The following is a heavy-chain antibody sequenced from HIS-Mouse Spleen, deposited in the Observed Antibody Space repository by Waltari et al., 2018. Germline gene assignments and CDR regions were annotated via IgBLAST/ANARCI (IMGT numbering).Heavy chain of an antibody. V-gene: IGHV4-34*01. D-gene: IGHD2-15*01. CDR3: ARVGRDCSGGSCYGAFDI. CDR1: GGSFSGYY. CDR2: INHSGST. J-gene: IGHJ3*02. Sequence: QVQLQQWGAGLLKPSETLSLTCAVYGGSFSGYYWSWIRQPPGKGLEWIGEINHSGSTNYNPSLKSRVTISVDTPKNQFSLKLSSVTAADTAVYYCARVGRDCSGGSCYGAFDIWGQGTMVTVSS.